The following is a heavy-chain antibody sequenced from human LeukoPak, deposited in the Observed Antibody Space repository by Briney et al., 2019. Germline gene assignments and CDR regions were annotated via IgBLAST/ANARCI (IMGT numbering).Heavy chain of an antibody. D-gene: IGHD6-6*01. V-gene: IGHV1-69*04. Sequence: ASVKVSCKASGGTFSSYAISWERQAPGQGLEWMGRIIPIFGIANYAQKFQGRVTITADKSTSTAYMELSSLRSEDTAVYYCARDSSSDAFDIWGQGTMVTVSS. J-gene: IGHJ3*02. CDR3: ARDSSSDAFDI. CDR1: GGTFSSYA. CDR2: IIPIFGIA.